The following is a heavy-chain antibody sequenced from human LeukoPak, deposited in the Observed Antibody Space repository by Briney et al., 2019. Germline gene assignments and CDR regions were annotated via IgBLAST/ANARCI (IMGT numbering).Heavy chain of an antibody. CDR3: ARDSGSSGYYLEYFQH. CDR1: GFTVSTDH. CDR2: SYSGGSR. D-gene: IGHD3-22*01. V-gene: IGHV3-53*01. J-gene: IGHJ1*01. Sequence: GGSLRLSCAASGFTVSTDHMSWVRQAPGKGLEWVAVSYSGGSRSYAESVKGRFTISRDNSQNTLYLQMNSLRAEDTAVYYCARDSGSSGYYLEYFQHWGQGTLVTVSS.